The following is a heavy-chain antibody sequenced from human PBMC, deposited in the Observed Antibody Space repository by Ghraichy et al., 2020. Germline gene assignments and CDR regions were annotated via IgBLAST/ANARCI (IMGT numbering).Heavy chain of an antibody. Sequence: SQTLSLTCTVSGGSISSYYWSWIRQPPGKGLEWIGYIYYSGSTNYNPSLKSRVTISVDTSKNQFSLKLSSVTAADTAVYYCARGGGGSYSADYWGQGTLVTVSS. D-gene: IGHD1-26*01. J-gene: IGHJ4*02. CDR1: GGSISSYY. V-gene: IGHV4-59*01. CDR3: ARGGGGSYSADY. CDR2: IYYSGST.